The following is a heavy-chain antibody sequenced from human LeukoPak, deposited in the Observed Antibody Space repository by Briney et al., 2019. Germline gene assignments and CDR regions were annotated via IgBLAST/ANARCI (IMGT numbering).Heavy chain of an antibody. J-gene: IGHJ6*02. CDR2: TYYRSKWYS. CDR1: GDRVSSNGAA. CDR3: TRQMYYYISGTYYSSLDV. Sequence: SQTLSLTCAIPGDRVSSNGAAWNWIRQSPSRGLEWLGRTYYRSKWYSEYGVSVKSRITINPDTSKNQFSLQLNSVTPEDTAVYYCTRQMYYYISGTYYSSLDVWGQGTTVIVSS. V-gene: IGHV6-1*01. D-gene: IGHD3-10*01.